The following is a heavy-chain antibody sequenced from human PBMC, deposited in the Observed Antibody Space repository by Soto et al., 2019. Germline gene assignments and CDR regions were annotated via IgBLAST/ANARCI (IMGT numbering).Heavy chain of an antibody. J-gene: IGHJ4*02. Sequence: QVQLQESGPGLVKPSQTLSLTCTVSGGSISSGGYYWSWIRQHPGKGLEWLGYIYYSGSTYYNPSRRCLVTNSVDSSKNQFSRRVSSVTAAATAVYYCGREVGFGGLLGFAGGYFDYWGQGTLVTVSS. V-gene: IGHV4-31*01. CDR3: GREVGFGGLLGFAGGYFDY. CDR1: GGSISSGGYY. D-gene: IGHD3-10*01. CDR2: IYYSGST.